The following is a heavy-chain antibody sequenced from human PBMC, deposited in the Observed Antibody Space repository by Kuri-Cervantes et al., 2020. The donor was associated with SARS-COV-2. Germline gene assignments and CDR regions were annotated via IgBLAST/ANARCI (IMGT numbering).Heavy chain of an antibody. D-gene: IGHD2-21*01. CDR1: GFTFGDYA. Sequence: GESLKISCTASGFTFGDYAMSWVRQAPGKGLEWVGFVRSKAYGGTTEYAASVKGGFTISRDDSKSIAYLQMNSLKTEDTAVYYCTRCVSGHIVVVYYGMDVWGQGTTVTVSS. J-gene: IGHJ6*02. CDR3: TRCVSGHIVVVYYGMDV. CDR2: VRSKAYGGTT. V-gene: IGHV3-49*04.